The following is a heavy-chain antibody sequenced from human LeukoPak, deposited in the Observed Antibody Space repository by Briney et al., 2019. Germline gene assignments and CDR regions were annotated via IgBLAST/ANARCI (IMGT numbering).Heavy chain of an antibody. Sequence: SETLSLTCAVYGGSFSGYYWSWIRQPPGKGLEWLGEINHSGSTNYNPSLKSRVTISVDTSKNQFSLKLSSVTAADTAVYYCARGNRYNWNDVPPFDYWGQGTLVTVSS. CDR3: ARGNRYNWNDVPPFDY. J-gene: IGHJ4*02. V-gene: IGHV4-34*01. CDR1: GGSFSGYY. D-gene: IGHD1-20*01. CDR2: INHSGST.